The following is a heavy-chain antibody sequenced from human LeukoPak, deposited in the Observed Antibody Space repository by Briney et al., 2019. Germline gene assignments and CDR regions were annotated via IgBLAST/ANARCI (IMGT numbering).Heavy chain of an antibody. V-gene: IGHV1-69*13. CDR1: GGTFSSYA. D-gene: IGHD2-8*01. J-gene: IGHJ5*02. CDR2: IIPIFGTA. Sequence: ASVKVSCKASGGTFSSYAISRVRQAPGQGLEWMGGIIPIFGTANYAQKFQGRVTVTADESTSTAYMELSSLRSEDTAVYYCARAQWQSSNWFDPWGQGTLVTVSS. CDR3: ARAQWQSSNWFDP.